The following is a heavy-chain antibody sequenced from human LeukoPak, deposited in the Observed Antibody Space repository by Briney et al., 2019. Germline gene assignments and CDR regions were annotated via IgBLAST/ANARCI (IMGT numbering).Heavy chain of an antibody. D-gene: IGHD2-2*01. J-gene: IGHJ4*02. CDR2: INPNSGDT. CDR3: ARDYCSSTSCLFDY. V-gene: IGHV1-2*06. Sequence: ASVKVSCKASGYTFTGYHMHWVRQAPGQGLEWMGPINPNSGDTNYAQKFQGRVTMTRDTSISTAYMELNRLRSDDTAVYYCARDYCSSTSCLFDYWGQGTLVTVSS. CDR1: GYTFTGYH.